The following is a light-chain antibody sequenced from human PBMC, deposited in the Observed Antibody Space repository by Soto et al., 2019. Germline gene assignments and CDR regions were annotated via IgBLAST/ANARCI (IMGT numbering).Light chain of an antibody. V-gene: IGKV1-17*01. J-gene: IGKJ4*01. CDR1: QGIRND. CDR2: AAS. Sequence: DIQMTQSPSSLSASVGDRVTITCRASQGIRNDLGWYQQKPGKAPKRLIYAASSLQSGVPSTFSGSGFGTEFTLTINFLQPDDFATYYCQQYNSYSPLTFGGGTKVDI. CDR3: QQYNSYSPLT.